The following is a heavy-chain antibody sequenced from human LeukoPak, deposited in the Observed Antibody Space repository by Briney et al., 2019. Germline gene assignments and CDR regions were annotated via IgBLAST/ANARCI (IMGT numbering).Heavy chain of an antibody. CDR2: IYYSGST. J-gene: IGHJ5*02. Sequence: SETLSLTCTVSGGSISSSSYYWGWIRQPPGKGLEWIGSIYYSGSTYYNPSLKSRVTISVDTSKNQFSLKLSSVTAADTAVYYCVRHLTIFGATTWFDPWGQGTLVTVSS. D-gene: IGHD3-3*01. V-gene: IGHV4-39*01. CDR1: GGSISSSSYY. CDR3: VRHLTIFGATTWFDP.